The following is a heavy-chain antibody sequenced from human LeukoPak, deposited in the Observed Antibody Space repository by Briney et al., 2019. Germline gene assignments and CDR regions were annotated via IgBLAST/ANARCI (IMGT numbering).Heavy chain of an antibody. CDR1: GGSISSYY. V-gene: IGHV4-4*07. CDR2: IDYSGST. D-gene: IGHD3-10*01. Sequence: SETLSLTCTVSGGSISSYYWSWIRQPAGKGLEWIGSIDYSGSTYHNPSLKSRVTISIDMSKNQFSLKLNSVTAADTAVYYCARVILWFGEQGALDYWGQGTLVTVSS. CDR3: ARVILWFGEQGALDY. J-gene: IGHJ4*02.